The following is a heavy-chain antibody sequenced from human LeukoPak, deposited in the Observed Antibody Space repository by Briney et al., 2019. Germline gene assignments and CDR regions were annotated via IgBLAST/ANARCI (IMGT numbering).Heavy chain of an antibody. CDR3: GRNIGGGIEDMDV. V-gene: IGHV4-4*09. CDR2: IYMTGT. Sequence: PSETLSLTCTVSGGSIGTYYWSWVRQSPGTGLEWIGYIYMTGTRYNPYLQSRVTISVDRSRNQFFLKMTSVTAADTAVYYCGRNIGGGIEDMDVWGRGTKVTVSS. CDR1: GGSIGTYY. D-gene: IGHD3-16*02. J-gene: IGHJ6*03.